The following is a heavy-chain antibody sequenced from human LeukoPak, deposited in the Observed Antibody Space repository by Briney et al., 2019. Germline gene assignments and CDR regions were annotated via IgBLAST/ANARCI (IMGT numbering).Heavy chain of an antibody. Sequence: PSETLSLTCTVSGGSISSGSYYWSWIRQPAGKGLEWIGRIYTSGSTNYNPSLKSRVTISVDTSKNQFSLKLSSVTAADTAVYYCARVGWSTESYYFDYWGQGTLVTVSS. CDR1: GGSISSGSYY. V-gene: IGHV4-61*02. CDR2: IYTSGST. J-gene: IGHJ4*02. CDR3: ARVGWSTESYYFDY. D-gene: IGHD2-15*01.